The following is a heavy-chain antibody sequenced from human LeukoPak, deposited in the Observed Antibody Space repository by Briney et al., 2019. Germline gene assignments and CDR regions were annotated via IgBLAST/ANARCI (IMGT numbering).Heavy chain of an antibody. CDR2: MNPNRVNT. V-gene: IGHV1-8*01. Sequence: SVKVSCKASGYTFTSYDINWVRQATGEGREWMGWMNPNRVNTDYAQKSQRRVTMSRNASISTAHMELSSLRSEDAAVYYCARSPPAHGVYYYCGMDVWGQGTTVTVSS. CDR3: ARSPPAHGVYYYCGMDV. CDR1: GYTFTSYD. D-gene: IGHD3-16*01. J-gene: IGHJ6*02.